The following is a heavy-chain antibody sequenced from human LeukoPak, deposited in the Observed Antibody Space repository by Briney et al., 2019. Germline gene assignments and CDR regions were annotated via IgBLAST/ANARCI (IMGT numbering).Heavy chain of an antibody. CDR1: GYSITTGRY. V-gene: IGHV4-38-2*01. D-gene: IGHD2-2*01. J-gene: IGHJ4*02. CDR3: ARSLSTAGIDY. Sequence: SETLSLTCAVSGYSITTGRYWGWIRQPPGKGLEWVGSIYHSGSTYYNPSLKSRVTISVDTSKNQFSLNLRSVTAADTAVYYCARSLSTAGIDYCGQGTQVTVSS. CDR2: IYHSGST.